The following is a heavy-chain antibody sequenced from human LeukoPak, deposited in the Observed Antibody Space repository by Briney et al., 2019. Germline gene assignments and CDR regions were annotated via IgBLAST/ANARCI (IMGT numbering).Heavy chain of an antibody. V-gene: IGHV3-21*01. CDR2: ISSGSKYI. CDR1: GFTFSSYS. Sequence: GGSLRLSCAASGFTFSSYSMNWVRQAPGKGLEWVSSISSGSKYIYNADSMKGRFTISRDNAKNSLYLQMNSLRAEDTAVYYCARALSYSYGSMDFWGQGTLVIVSS. D-gene: IGHD5-18*01. J-gene: IGHJ4*02. CDR3: ARALSYSYGSMDF.